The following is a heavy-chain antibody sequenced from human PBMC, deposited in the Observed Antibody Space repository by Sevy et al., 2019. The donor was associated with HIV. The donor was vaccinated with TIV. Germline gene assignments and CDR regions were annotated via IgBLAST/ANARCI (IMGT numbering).Heavy chain of an antibody. Sequence: GGSLRLSCAASGFTFSNFVMNWVRQAPGKGLEWVSYISSRGSTIYYADSVKGRFTISRDNAKNSLFLQMNSLRDEDTAVYYCAILTIFGVVTYFDYWGQGTLVTVSS. CDR3: AILTIFGVVTYFDY. CDR1: GFTFSNFV. V-gene: IGHV3-48*02. J-gene: IGHJ4*02. CDR2: ISSRGSTI. D-gene: IGHD3-3*01.